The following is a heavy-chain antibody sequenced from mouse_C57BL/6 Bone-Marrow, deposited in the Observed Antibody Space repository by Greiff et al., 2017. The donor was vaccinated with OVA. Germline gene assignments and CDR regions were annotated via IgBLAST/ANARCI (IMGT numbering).Heavy chain of an antibody. CDR2: IDPSDSET. D-gene: IGHD2-1*01. CDR3: ARTGNPYYFDY. J-gene: IGHJ2*01. V-gene: IGHV1-52*01. CDR1: CYTFTSYW. Sequence: QVQLKQPVAELVRPGSSVKLSCKASCYTFTSYWMHWVKQRPIQGLEWIGNIDPSDSETHYNQKFKDKATLTVDKSSSTAYMHLSSLTSEYSSVLYCARTGNPYYFDYWGQGTTLTVSS.